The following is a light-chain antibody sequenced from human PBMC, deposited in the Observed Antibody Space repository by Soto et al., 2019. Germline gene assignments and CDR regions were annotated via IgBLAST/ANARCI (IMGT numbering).Light chain of an antibody. CDR3: QQRGNWPRT. V-gene: IGKV3-11*01. Sequence: EIVLTQSPATLSLSPGERATLSCRASQSVNVFLAWYQQKPGQAPRLLIYDASKRATGIPARFSGSVSGTDFTLTISSLDPEDSAVYYCQQRGNWPRTFGQGTKLEIK. CDR1: QSVNVF. J-gene: IGKJ2*01. CDR2: DAS.